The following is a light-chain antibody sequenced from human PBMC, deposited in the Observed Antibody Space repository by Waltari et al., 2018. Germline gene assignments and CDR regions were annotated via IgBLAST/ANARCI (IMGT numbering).Light chain of an antibody. V-gene: IGLV1-40*01. J-gene: IGLJ3*02. CDR2: GST. Sequence: QSVLTQPPSVSGAPGQRVTISCTGSGSNIGAGYDVHWYQQLTRAAPKLRIYGSTSRPLGVPARFFGSASGASASLAIIGLQAEDEADYYCQSYDTSLSVVFGGGTKLTVL. CDR1: GSNIGAGYD. CDR3: QSYDTSLSVV.